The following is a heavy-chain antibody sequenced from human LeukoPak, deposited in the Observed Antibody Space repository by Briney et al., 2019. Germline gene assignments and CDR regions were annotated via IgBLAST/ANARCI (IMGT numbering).Heavy chain of an antibody. CDR1: GFTFSSHA. CDR3: AKLGGQEVYNYYVGV. J-gene: IGHJ6*03. CDR2: ITNSGDIT. Sequence: PGWSLRLSLEASGFTFSSHAMTWVRQAPGKGLEWVSAITNSGDITYYANSVKGRFTISRDNSKNTLYLQMNSLRAEDTAVYYCAKLGGQEVYNYYVGVWGKGTTVAVSS. D-gene: IGHD3-16*01. V-gene: IGHV3-23*01.